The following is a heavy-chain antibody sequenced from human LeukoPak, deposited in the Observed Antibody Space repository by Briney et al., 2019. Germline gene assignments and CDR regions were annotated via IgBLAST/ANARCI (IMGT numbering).Heavy chain of an antibody. CDR2: ISGNGINT. CDR1: EFTFSSYV. V-gene: IGHV3-23*01. CDR3: AKVASSWLLVLIDY. D-gene: IGHD6-13*01. Sequence: GGSLRLSCVASEFTFSSYVMSWVRQAPGKGLEWVSSISGNGINTYYADSVKGRFTISRDNSKNTLYLQMNSLRAEDTAVYYCAKVASSWLLVLIDYWGQGTLVTVSS. J-gene: IGHJ4*02.